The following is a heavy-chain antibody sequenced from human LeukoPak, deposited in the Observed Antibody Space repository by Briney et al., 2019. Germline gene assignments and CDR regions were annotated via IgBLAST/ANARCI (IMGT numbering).Heavy chain of an antibody. D-gene: IGHD1-26*01. CDR1: GYSISSGYY. J-gene: IGHJ3*02. CDR3: ARLGGSYINAFDI. Sequence: PSETLSLTCAVSGYSISSGYYWGWIRQPPGKVLEWIGSIYHSGSTYYNPSLKSRVTISVDTSKNQFYLKLRFVTAADTAVYSCARLGGSYINAFDIWGQGTMVTVSS. V-gene: IGHV4-38-2*01. CDR2: IYHSGST.